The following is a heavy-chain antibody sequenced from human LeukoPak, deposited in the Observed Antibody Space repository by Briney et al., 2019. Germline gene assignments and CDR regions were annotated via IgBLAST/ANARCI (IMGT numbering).Heavy chain of an antibody. J-gene: IGHJ4*02. CDR2: ISAYNGNT. Sequence: ASVKVSCKASGYTFTSYGISWVRQAPGQGLEWMGWISAYNGNTKYAQKLQGRVTMTTDTSTSTAYMELSSLRSEDTAVYYCATVASGSYSYFDYWGQGTLVTVSS. CDR1: GYTFTSYG. D-gene: IGHD1-26*01. CDR3: ATVASGSYSYFDY. V-gene: IGHV1-18*01.